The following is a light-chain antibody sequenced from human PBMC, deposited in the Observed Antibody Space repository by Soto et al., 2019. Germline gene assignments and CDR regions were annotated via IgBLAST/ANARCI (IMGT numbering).Light chain of an antibody. Sequence: DIQMTQSPSSLSASVGDRVTITCQASQDISNYLNWYQHKPGKAPKLLIYDASNLETGVPSRFSGSGSGTHFTFTISSLQPEDFASYYCQQYENRPLTFGGGTKVELK. J-gene: IGKJ4*01. CDR2: DAS. V-gene: IGKV1-33*01. CDR3: QQYENRPLT. CDR1: QDISNY.